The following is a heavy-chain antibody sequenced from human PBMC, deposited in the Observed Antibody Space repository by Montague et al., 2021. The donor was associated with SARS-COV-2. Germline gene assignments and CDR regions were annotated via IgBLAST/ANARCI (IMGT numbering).Heavy chain of an antibody. D-gene: IGHD1-26*01. CDR1: VDSIVAENW. CDR3: ARKGSGRSDLAY. V-gene: IGHV4-4*02. Sequence: SETLSLTCVGAVDSIVAENWCSSVQLTSGQQLAWDGVCYHTRSNKYKPSLKSRVSMSVDKSRNQFSLRLTSVTAADTAIYYRARKGSGRSDLAYWGQRTMVTVSS. CDR2: CYHTRSN. J-gene: IGHJ4*02.